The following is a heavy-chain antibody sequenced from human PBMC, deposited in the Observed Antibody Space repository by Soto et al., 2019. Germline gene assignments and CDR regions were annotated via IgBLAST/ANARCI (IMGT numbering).Heavy chain of an antibody. CDR3: ARYSRDYGGSSDSGRFDY. D-gene: IGHD4-17*01. CDR1: GGSISSYY. CDR2: IYYSGST. V-gene: IGHV4-59*01. J-gene: IGHJ4*02. Sequence: SETLSLTCTVSGGSISSYYWSWILQPPWKGLEWIGYIYYSGSTNYNPSLKSRVTISVDTSKNQFSLKLSSVTAADTAVYYCARYSRDYGGSSDSGRFDYWGQGTLVTVSS.